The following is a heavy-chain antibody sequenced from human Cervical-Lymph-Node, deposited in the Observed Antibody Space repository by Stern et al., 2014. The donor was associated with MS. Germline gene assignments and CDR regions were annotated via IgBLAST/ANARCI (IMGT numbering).Heavy chain of an antibody. CDR3: ASAYSSSHYYFDY. CDR2: IWKEGCNP. J-gene: IGHJ4*02. V-gene: IGHV3-33*01. Sequence: VQLVESGGGVVQPGRSLRLSCAASGFSFSRFAMHLVRQAPGKGLEWVALIWKEGCNPYSRDFVTGRFTVSRDKFKNTLYLQMNSLRAEDAAVYCCASAYSSSHYYFDYWGQGTLVTVSS. CDR1: GFSFSRFA. D-gene: IGHD6-13*01.